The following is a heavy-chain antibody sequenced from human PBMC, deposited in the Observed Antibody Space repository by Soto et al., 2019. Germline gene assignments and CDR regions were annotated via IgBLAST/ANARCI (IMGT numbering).Heavy chain of an antibody. CDR1: GGTFSSYS. CDR2: IIPIFGTA. CDR3: AGEGGRDSGGIDY. D-gene: IGHD3-16*01. Sequence: QVQLGQSGAEVKKPGSSVKVSCKASGGTFSSYSINWVRQAPGQELEWMGEIIPIFGTANYAQKFQGRVTITADDATSTAYFELSSLRSEDTAVYYCAGEGGRDSGGIDYRGPGTLVPVSS. V-gene: IGHV1-69*01. J-gene: IGHJ4*02.